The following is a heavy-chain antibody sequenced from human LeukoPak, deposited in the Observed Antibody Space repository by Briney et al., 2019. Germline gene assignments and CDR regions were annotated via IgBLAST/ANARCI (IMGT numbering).Heavy chain of an antibody. J-gene: IGHJ6*02. CDR2: MNPNSGNT. V-gene: IGHV1-8*02. D-gene: IGHD1-20*01. Sequence: ASVKVSCKASGYTFTSYGISWVRQAPGQGLEWMGWMNPNSGNTGYAQKFQGRVTMTRNTSISTAYMELSSLRSEDTAVYYCARAYITGTTFWFPYYYYGMDVWGQGTTVTVSS. CDR3: ARAYITGTTFWFPYYYYGMDV. CDR1: GYTFTSYG.